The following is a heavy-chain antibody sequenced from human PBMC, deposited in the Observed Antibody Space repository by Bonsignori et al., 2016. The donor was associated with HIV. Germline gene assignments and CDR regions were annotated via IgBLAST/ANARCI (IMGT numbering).Heavy chain of an antibody. D-gene: IGHD3-3*01. J-gene: IGHJ3*02. CDR3: ARWAIKIFGMVKPPDRFDI. V-gene: IGHV3-48*03. CDR2: ISSSGSSI. Sequence: WIRQPPGKGLEWVSYISSSGSSIYYADSVKGRFTISRDNAKNSLYLQMNSLRAEDTAVYYCARWAIKIFGMVKPPDRFDIWGQGTMVTVSS.